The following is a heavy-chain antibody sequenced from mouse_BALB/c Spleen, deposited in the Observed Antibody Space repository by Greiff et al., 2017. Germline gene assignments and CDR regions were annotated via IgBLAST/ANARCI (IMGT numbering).Heavy chain of an antibody. CDR2: IYPGSGST. J-gene: IGHJ4*01. Sequence: LQQPGSELVRPGASVKLSCKASGYTFTSYWMHWVKQRHGQGLEWIENIYPGSGSTNYDEKFKSKGTLTVDTSSSTAYMHLSSLTSEDSAVYYCTREDYEGMDYWGQGTSVTVSS. CDR3: TREDYEGMDY. D-gene: IGHD2-4*01. CDR1: GYTFTSYW. V-gene: IGHV1S22*01.